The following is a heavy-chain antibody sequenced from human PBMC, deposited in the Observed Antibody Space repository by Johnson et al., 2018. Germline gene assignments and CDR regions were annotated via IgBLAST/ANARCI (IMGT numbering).Heavy chain of an antibody. CDR2: RYRGGTI. J-gene: IGHJ3*02. Sequence: QLVESGGGLIQPGGSLRLSCSASGFTVTNNFMNWVRQAPGQGLEWVAVRYRGGTIYHADSVQGRLTIPRDRSENIMSLQMNSLRAEDPAVYYCASGYYDGDGYWSAFDIWGQGTMVTVSS. CDR3: ASGYYDGDGYWSAFDI. CDR1: GFTVTNNF. D-gene: IGHD3-22*01. V-gene: IGHV3-53*01.